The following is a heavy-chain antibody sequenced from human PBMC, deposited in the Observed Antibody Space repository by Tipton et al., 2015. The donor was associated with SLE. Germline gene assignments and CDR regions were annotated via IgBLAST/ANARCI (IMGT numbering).Heavy chain of an antibody. V-gene: IGHV3-48*03. D-gene: IGHD3-22*01. CDR2: ISSSGSTI. J-gene: IGHJ1*01. CDR1: GFTFSSYE. CDR3: AKDGGYDSSGYRAEYFQH. Sequence: GSLRLSCAASGFTFSSYEMNWVRQAPGKGLEWVSYISSSGSTIYYADSVKGRFTISRDNAKNSLYLQMNSLRAEDTALYYCAKDGGYDSSGYRAEYFQHWGQGTLVTVSS.